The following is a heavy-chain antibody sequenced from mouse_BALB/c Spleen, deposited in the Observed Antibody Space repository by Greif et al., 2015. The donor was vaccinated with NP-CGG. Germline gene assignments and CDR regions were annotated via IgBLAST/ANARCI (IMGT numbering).Heavy chain of an antibody. Sequence: EVKVEESGGGLVKPGGSLKLSCAASGFTFSSYAMSWVRQTPEKRLEWVATISSGGSYTYYPDSVKGRFTISRDNAKNTLYLQMSSLRSEDTAMYYCARHEDYDYDGPSWFAYWGQGTLVTVSA. CDR1: GFTFSSYA. CDR3: ARHEDYDYDGPSWFAY. CDR2: ISSGGSYT. V-gene: IGHV5-9-3*01. J-gene: IGHJ3*01. D-gene: IGHD2-4*01.